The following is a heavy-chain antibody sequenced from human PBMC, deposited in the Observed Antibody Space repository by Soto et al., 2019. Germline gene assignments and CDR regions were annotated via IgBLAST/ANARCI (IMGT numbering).Heavy chain of an antibody. Sequence: SETLSLTCAVYGGSFSGYYWSWIRQPPGKGLEWIGEINHSGSTNYNPSLKSRVTISVDTSKNQFSLKLSSVTAADTAVYYCARQNLRKALFDYWGQGTLVTVSS. D-gene: IGHD3-9*01. V-gene: IGHV4-34*01. CDR3: ARQNLRKALFDY. CDR2: INHSGST. CDR1: GGSFSGYY. J-gene: IGHJ4*02.